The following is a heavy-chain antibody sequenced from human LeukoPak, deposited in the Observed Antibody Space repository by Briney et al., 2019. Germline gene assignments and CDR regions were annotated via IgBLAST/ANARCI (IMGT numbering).Heavy chain of an antibody. CDR3: ARGHGEYYYDSSGYYYWFDY. J-gene: IGHJ2*01. CDR2: MNPNSGNT. D-gene: IGHD3-22*01. Sequence: GASVKVSCKASGYTFTSYDINWVRQATGQGLEWMGWMNPNSGNTGYAQKFQGRVTMTRNTSISTAYMELSSLRSEDTAVYYCARGHGEYYYDSSGYYYWFDYWGRGTLVTVSS. V-gene: IGHV1-8*01. CDR1: GYTFTSYD.